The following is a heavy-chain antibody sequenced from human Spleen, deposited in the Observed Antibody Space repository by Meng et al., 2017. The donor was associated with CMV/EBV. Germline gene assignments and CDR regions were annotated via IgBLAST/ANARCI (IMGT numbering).Heavy chain of an antibody. V-gene: IGHV3-30*04. Sequence: GESLKISCAASGFTFNMYSMHWVRQAPGKGLEWVAVIAFDGSNKYYSDSVTGRFTISRDNSKNTLYLQMNNLRVEDTAVYYCARVTAGIAAAGTDYWGQGTLVTVSS. CDR2: IAFDGSNK. D-gene: IGHD6-13*01. CDR3: ARVTAGIAAAGTDY. J-gene: IGHJ4*02. CDR1: GFTFNMYS.